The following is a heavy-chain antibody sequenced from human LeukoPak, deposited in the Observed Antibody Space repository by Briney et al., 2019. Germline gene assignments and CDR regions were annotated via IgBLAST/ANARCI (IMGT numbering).Heavy chain of an antibody. CDR2: IYTSGST. Sequence: PSQTLSLTCTVSGGSISSGSYYWSWIRQPAGKGLEWIGRIYTSGSTNYNPSLKSRVTISVDTSKNQFSLKLSSVTVADTAVYYCARENYDFWSSYDYWGQGTLVTVSS. CDR1: GGSISSGSYY. J-gene: IGHJ4*02. D-gene: IGHD3-3*01. CDR3: ARENYDFWSSYDY. V-gene: IGHV4-61*02.